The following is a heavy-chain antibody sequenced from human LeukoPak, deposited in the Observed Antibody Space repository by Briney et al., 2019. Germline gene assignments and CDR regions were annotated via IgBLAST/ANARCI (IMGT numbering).Heavy chain of an antibody. J-gene: IGHJ4*02. D-gene: IGHD3-22*01. V-gene: IGHV4-4*02. CDR3: ARASRDYYDSSGLLDY. CDR2: IYHSGRT. Sequence: PGGSLSLTCTVSGGSISSDNWWSWVRQPPGKGLEWIGEIYHSGRTNFNPSIKSRVTISLDKSNNHFSLTLSSVTAADTAVYYCARASRDYYDSSGLLDYWGQGALVTVSS. CDR1: GGSISSDNW.